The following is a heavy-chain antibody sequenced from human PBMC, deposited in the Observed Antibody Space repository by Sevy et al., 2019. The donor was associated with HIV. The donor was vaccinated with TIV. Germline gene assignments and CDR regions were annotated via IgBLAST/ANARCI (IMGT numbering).Heavy chain of an antibody. CDR3: ARGHTTQFDY. J-gene: IGHJ4*01. CDR1: SGSISSYY. CDR2: IYYSGST. Sequence: SETLSLTCTVSSGSISSYYWSWIRQPPGKGLEWIGYIYYSGSTNYNPSLKSRVTISVDTSKNQFSLKLSSVTAADTAVYYCARGHTTQFDYWGHGTLVTVSS. D-gene: IGHD1-1*01. V-gene: IGHV4-59*01.